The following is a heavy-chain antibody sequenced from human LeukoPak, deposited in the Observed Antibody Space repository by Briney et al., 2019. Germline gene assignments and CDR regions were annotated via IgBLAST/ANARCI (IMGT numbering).Heavy chain of an antibody. J-gene: IGHJ4*02. V-gene: IGHV3-21*01. CDR3: ARPGIAVAGEFLDY. CDR1: GFTFSSYS. CDR2: IRSSSSYI. D-gene: IGHD6-19*01. Sequence: KPGGSLRLSCAASGFTFSSYSMNWVRQAPGKGLEWVSFIRSSSSYIYYADSVKGRFTISRDNAKNSLYLQMNSLRAEDTAVYYCARPGIAVAGEFLDYWGQGTPVTVSS.